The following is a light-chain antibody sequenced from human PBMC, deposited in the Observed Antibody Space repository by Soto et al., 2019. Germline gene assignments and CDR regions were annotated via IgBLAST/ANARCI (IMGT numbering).Light chain of an antibody. CDR1: QSVSSN. CDR2: GAS. V-gene: IGKV3-15*01. Sequence: EIVMTQSPGTLSVSPGERATLSCRASQSVSSNLAWYQQKPGQAPRLLIYGASTRATGIPARVSGSGSGTEFTLTISSLQSEDFALYYCQQYNNWPQTFGQGTKLEIK. CDR3: QQYNNWPQT. J-gene: IGKJ2*01.